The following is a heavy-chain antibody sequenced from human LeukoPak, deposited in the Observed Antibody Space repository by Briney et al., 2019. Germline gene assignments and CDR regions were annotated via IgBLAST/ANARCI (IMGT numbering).Heavy chain of an antibody. CDR1: EFTFSNYW. D-gene: IGHD5-12*01. CDR3: ARGKYSGYYIDY. CDR2: IKADGSTT. Sequence: GGSLRLSCVASEFTFSNYWMHWVRQAPGKGLVWVSRIKADGSTTNYADSVKGRFTISRGNAKNTVYLQMNSLRAEDTAVYYCARGKYSGYYIDYWGQGTLVTVSS. J-gene: IGHJ4*02. V-gene: IGHV3-74*01.